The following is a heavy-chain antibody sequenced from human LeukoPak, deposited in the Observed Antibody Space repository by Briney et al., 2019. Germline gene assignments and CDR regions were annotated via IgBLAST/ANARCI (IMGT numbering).Heavy chain of an antibody. CDR1: GYTFTSYY. Sequence: GASVKVSCKASGYTFTSYYMHWVRQAPGQGLEWMGIINPSGGSTSYAQKFQGRVTMTRDTSTSTVYMELSSLRSEDTAVYYCARSIAVAGPYYYYGMDVWGQGTMVTVSS. V-gene: IGHV1-46*01. CDR2: INPSGGST. CDR3: ARSIAVAGPYYYYGMDV. D-gene: IGHD6-19*01. J-gene: IGHJ6*02.